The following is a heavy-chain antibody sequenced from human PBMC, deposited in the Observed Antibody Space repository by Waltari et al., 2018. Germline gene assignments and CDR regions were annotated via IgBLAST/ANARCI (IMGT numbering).Heavy chain of an antibody. V-gene: IGHV4-39*01. CDR2: IFYSGSI. D-gene: IGHD7-27*01. Sequence: QLHLQESGPGLVEPSGTRYLTVSVSSVSIISGSLGWTRQPPGKGLEWLGNIFYSGSIYDSPSLDSRIAISVDTSRNQFFLSLTSVTAADTATYYCVKHWGSIVPPVPRDFDHWGQGILVTVSS. CDR3: VKHWGSIVPPVPRDFDH. CDR1: SVSIISGS. J-gene: IGHJ4*02.